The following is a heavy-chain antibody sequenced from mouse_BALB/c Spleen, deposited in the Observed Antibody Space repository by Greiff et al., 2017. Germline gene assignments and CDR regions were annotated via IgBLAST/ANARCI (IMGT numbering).Heavy chain of an antibody. Sequence: EVMLVESGGGLVQPGGSRKLSCAASGFTFSSFGMHWVRQAPEKGLEWVAYISSGSSTIYYADTVKGRFTISRDNPKNTLFLQMTSLRSEDTAMYYCARGGDFHYYGYDGMDYWGQGTSVTVSS. D-gene: IGHD1-2*01. CDR3: ARGGDFHYYGYDGMDY. CDR1: GFTFSSFG. V-gene: IGHV5-17*02. CDR2: ISSGSSTI. J-gene: IGHJ4*01.